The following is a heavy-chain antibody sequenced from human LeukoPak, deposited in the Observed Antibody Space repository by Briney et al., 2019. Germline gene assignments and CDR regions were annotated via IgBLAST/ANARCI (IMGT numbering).Heavy chain of an antibody. CDR1: GFTSSSYS. V-gene: IGHV3-21*01. CDR3: ARRERMDPAWFDP. D-gene: IGHD2-8*01. J-gene: IGHJ5*02. CDR2: ISSSSSYI. Sequence: GGSLRLSCAASGFTSSSYSMNWVRQAPGKGLEWVSSISSSSSYIYYADSVKGRFTISRDNAKNSLYLQMNSLRAEDTAVYYCARRERMDPAWFDPWGQGTLVTVSS.